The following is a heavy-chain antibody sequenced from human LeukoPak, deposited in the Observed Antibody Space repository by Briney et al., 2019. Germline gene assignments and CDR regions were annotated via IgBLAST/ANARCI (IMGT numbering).Heavy chain of an antibody. Sequence: GASVKVSCKASGYSFTSYGISWVRQAPGQGLEWMGWISAYNGNTNYAQRLQGRVTMTTDTSTSTAYMELRSLTSDDTAVYYCARDRAHYYGYGMDVWGQGTTVTVSS. CDR3: ARDRAHYYGYGMDV. D-gene: IGHD3-10*01. CDR2: ISAYNGNT. V-gene: IGHV1-18*01. CDR1: GYSFTSYG. J-gene: IGHJ6*02.